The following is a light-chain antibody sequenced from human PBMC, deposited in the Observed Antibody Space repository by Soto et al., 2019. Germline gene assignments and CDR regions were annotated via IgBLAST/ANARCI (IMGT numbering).Light chain of an antibody. J-gene: IGLJ2*01. CDR1: NIRSKS. V-gene: IGLV3-21*04. CDR3: QVWDRSSDHEL. CDR2: YDS. Sequence: SYELTQPPSVSVAPGKTARITCGGNNIRSKSVHWYQQKPGQAPVLVIYYDSDRPSGIPERFSGSNSGNTATLTISRVEAGDEADYFYQVWDRSSDHELFGGGTKLTVL.